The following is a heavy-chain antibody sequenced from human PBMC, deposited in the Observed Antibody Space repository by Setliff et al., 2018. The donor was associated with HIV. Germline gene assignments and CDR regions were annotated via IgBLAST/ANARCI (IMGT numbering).Heavy chain of an antibody. Sequence: PSETLSLTCAVSDGSISSSNWWSWVRQPPGKGLEGSGEIYHTQNTNYSPSLKSRVTITVDKSKNQFSLKLTSVTAADTAVYYCARGANFWSGYDSWGQGTLVTVSS. J-gene: IGHJ4*02. CDR2: IYHTQNT. CDR1: DGSISSSNW. CDR3: ARGANFWSGYDS. D-gene: IGHD3-3*01. V-gene: IGHV4-4*02.